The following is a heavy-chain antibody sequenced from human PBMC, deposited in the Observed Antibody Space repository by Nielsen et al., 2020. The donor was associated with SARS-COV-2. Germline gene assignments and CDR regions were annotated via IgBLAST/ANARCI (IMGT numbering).Heavy chain of an antibody. J-gene: IGHJ4*02. CDR3: ARDSRMATITLDY. D-gene: IGHD5-24*01. V-gene: IGHV3-23*01. CDR1: GFTFSSYA. CDR2: ISGSGGST. Sequence: GESLKISCAASGFTFSSYAMTWVRQAPGKGLEWVSSISGSGGSTYYTDSVKGRFTVSRDNSKNTLYLQMSSLRAEDTAVYYCARDSRMATITLDYWGQGTLVTVSS.